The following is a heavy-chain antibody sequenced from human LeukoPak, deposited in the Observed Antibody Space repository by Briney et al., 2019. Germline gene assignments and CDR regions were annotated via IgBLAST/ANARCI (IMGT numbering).Heavy chain of an antibody. D-gene: IGHD1-1*01. CDR1: GFTFSAYW. J-gene: IGHJ4*02. CDR3: AREILEPGKTHEY. Sequence: PGGSLRLSCAASGFTFSAYWMHWVRQVPGKGLVWVSRNDGTATFFADSVKGRLTISRDNAKNTLYLQMDSLRAEDTAMYYCAREILEPGKTHEYWGQGTLVTVSS. V-gene: IGHV3-74*01. CDR2: NDGTAT.